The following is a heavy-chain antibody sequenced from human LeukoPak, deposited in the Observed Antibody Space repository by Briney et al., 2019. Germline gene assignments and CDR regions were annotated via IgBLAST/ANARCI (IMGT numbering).Heavy chain of an antibody. CDR1: GGSISSYY. D-gene: IGHD3-10*01. J-gene: IGHJ6*03. CDR2: IYYSGST. CDR3: ARVHVWFGGDPYYYYYMDV. Sequence: SETLSLTCTVSGGSISSYYWSWIRQPPGKGLEWIGYIYYSGSTNYNPSLKSRVTISVDTSKNQFSLKLSSVTAADTAVYYCARVHVWFGGDPYYYYYMDVWGKGTTVTVSS. V-gene: IGHV4-59*01.